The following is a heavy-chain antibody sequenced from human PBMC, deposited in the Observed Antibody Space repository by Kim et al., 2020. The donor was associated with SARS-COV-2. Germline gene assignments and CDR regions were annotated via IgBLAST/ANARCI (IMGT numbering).Heavy chain of an antibody. CDR2: IYYSGST. Sequence: SETLSLTCTVSGGSISSSSYYWGWIRQPPGKGLEWIGSIYYSGSTYYNPSPKSRVTISVDTSKNQFSLKLSSVTAADTAVYYCARHPVSAVLLWFRELTAYYFDYWGQGTLVTVSS. J-gene: IGHJ4*02. V-gene: IGHV4-39*01. CDR1: GGSISSSSYY. CDR3: ARHPVSAVLLWFRELTAYYFDY. D-gene: IGHD3-10*01.